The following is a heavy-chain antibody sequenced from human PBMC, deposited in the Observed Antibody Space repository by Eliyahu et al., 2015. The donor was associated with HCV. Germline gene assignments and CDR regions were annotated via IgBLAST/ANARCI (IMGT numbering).Heavy chain of an antibody. CDR3: AHIGYDRSTFDY. D-gene: IGHD3-22*01. CDR1: GFSLSTTEVG. V-gene: IGHV2-5*02. J-gene: IGHJ4*02. Sequence: QITLKESGPTLVKPTQTLTLTCTFSGFSLSTTEVGVGWIRQPPGKALEWLALIYGDDDKRYSPSLNTRLTITKDASKNQVVLTMTNMDPVDTATYYCAHIGYDRSTFDYWGQGNLVTVSS. CDR2: IYGDDDK.